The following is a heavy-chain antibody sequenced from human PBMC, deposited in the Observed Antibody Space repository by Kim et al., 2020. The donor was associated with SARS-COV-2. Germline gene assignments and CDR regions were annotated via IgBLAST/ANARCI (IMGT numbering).Heavy chain of an antibody. CDR1: GFTFSDYW. D-gene: IGHD2-2*01. J-gene: IGHJ6*01. CDR3: ARGPYCSSTSCYFYLYYPLDV. Sequence: GGSLRLSCVAYGFTFSDYWMHWVRQAPGKGLVWVSRINRDGSVTSYTDSVKGRFTISRDNAKNTLYLQLNSLRAEDAAIYYCARGPYCSSTSCYFYLYYPLDVWGPGTTFTLSS. V-gene: IGHV3-74*01. CDR2: INRDGSVT.